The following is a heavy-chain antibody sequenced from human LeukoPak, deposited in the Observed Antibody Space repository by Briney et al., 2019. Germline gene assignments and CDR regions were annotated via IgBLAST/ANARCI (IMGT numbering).Heavy chain of an antibody. CDR2: IGSSGSTI. V-gene: IGHV3-48*03. CDR3: ARDLRCFDY. Sequence: GGSLRLSCAASGFTFSSYEMNRVRQAPGKGLEWVSYIGSSGSTIYYADSVKGRFTISRDNAKNSLYLQMNSLRAEDTAVYYCARDLRCFDYWGQGTLVTVSS. CDR1: GFTFSSYE. D-gene: IGHD4-17*01. J-gene: IGHJ4*02.